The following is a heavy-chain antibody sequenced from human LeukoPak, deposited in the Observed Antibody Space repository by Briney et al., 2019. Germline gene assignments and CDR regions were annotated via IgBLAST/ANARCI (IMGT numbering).Heavy chain of an antibody. CDR1: DGSISSYY. J-gene: IGHJ5*02. Sequence: SETLSLTCTVSDGSISSYYWNWIRQPPGKGLEWIGYIFYSGSTNYNPSLKSRVTISVDTSKNQFSLKLSSVTAADTAVYYCARIFLTYYYGSGSYLYRSWFDPWGQGTLVTVSS. CDR2: IFYSGST. V-gene: IGHV4-59*12. CDR3: ARIFLTYYYGSGSYLYRSWFDP. D-gene: IGHD3-10*01.